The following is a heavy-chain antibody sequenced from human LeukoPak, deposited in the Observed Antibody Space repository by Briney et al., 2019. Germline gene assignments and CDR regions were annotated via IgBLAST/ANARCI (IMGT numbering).Heavy chain of an antibody. V-gene: IGHV1-69*05. D-gene: IGHD3-10*01. Sequence: SVKVSCKASGGTFSSYAISWVRQAPGQGLEWMGGIIPIFGTANYAQKFQGRVTITTDESTSTAYMELSSLRSEDTAVYYCARDLESRGSNWFDPWGQGTLVTVSS. J-gene: IGHJ5*02. CDR2: IIPIFGTA. CDR3: ARDLESRGSNWFDP. CDR1: GGTFSSYA.